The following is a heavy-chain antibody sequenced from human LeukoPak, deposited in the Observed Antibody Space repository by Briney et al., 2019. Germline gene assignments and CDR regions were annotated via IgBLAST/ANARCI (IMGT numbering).Heavy chain of an antibody. J-gene: IGHJ4*02. CDR1: GFTFSSYG. CDR2: IRYDGSKK. V-gene: IGHV3-30*02. D-gene: IGHD1-26*01. CDR3: TRGDFYVGAQDS. Sequence: GGSLRLSCAASGFTFSSYGMHWVRQAPGKGLEWVAFIRYDGSKKYYADSVKGRFTISRDNAKNSVYLQMNSLRAEDTAVYYCTRGDFYVGAQDSWGQGTLVTVSS.